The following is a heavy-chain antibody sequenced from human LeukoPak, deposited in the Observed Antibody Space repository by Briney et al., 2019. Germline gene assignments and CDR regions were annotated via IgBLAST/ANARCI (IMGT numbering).Heavy chain of an antibody. J-gene: IGHJ6*02. CDR2: INPNSGGT. CDR1: GYTFTDYY. CDR3: ARGQYPSHYGMDV. Sequence: ASVKVSCKASGYTFTDYYMHWVRQAPGQGLEWMGWINPNSGGTNYAQKFQGRVTMTRDTSISTAYMDLSRLRSDDTAVYYGARGQYPSHYGMDVWGQGTTVTVSS. V-gene: IGHV1-2*02. D-gene: IGHD2-2*02.